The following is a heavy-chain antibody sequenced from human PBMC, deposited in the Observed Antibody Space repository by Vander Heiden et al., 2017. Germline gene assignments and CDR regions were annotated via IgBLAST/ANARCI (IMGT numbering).Heavy chain of an antibody. Sequence: EVQLVESGGGLVQPGGSLRLSCAASGFTFSSYSMNGVRQAPGKGLEWVSYISSSSCTIYYADSVKGRFTISRDNAKNSLYLQMNSLRDEDTAVYYCARDLGAYYDSSGYFSPGFDYWGQGTLVTVSS. CDR2: ISSSSCTI. V-gene: IGHV3-48*02. D-gene: IGHD3-22*01. CDR3: ARDLGAYYDSSGYFSPGFDY. CDR1: GFTFSSYS. J-gene: IGHJ4*02.